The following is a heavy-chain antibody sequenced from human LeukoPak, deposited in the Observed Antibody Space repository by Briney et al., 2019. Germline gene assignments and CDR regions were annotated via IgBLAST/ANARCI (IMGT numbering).Heavy chain of an antibody. D-gene: IGHD1-26*01. J-gene: IGHJ4*02. V-gene: IGHV4-4*07. CDR3: ARENSGSYREFDY. CDR1: GGSISSYY. CDR2: IYTSGST. Sequence: SDTLSLACTVSGGSISSYYWSWIRQPAGKGLEWIGRIYTSGSTNYNASIKSRVSMSVDTSKNQFSLKLSAVTAADTAVFYCARENSGSYREFDYWGQGTLVTVSS.